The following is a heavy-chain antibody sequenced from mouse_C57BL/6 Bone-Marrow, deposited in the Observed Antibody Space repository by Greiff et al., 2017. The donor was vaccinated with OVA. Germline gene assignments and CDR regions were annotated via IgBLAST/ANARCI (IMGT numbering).Heavy chain of an antibody. J-gene: IGHJ3*01. D-gene: IGHD2-3*01. Sequence: EVKVEESGPGLVKPSQSLSLTCSVPGYSITSGYYWNWIRQFPGNKLEWMGYISYDGSNNYNPSLKNRISITRDTSKNQFFLKLNSVTTEDTATYYCARGGWLLRSGFAYWGQGTLVTVSA. CDR2: ISYDGSN. V-gene: IGHV3-6*01. CDR3: ARGGWLLRSGFAY. CDR1: GYSITSGYY.